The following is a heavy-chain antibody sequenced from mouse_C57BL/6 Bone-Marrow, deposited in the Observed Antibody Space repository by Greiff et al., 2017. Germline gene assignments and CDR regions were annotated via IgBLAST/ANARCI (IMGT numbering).Heavy chain of an antibody. V-gene: IGHV5-4*03. CDR3: ARHYDYDVYAMDY. CDR2: ISDGGSYT. D-gene: IGHD2-4*01. Sequence: EVMLVESGGGLVKPGGSLKLSCAASGFTFSSYAMSWVRQTPEKRLEWVATISDGGSYTNYPDNVKGRFTISRDNAKNNLYLQMSHLKSEDTAMYYCARHYDYDVYAMDYWGQGTSVTVSS. CDR1: GFTFSSYA. J-gene: IGHJ4*01.